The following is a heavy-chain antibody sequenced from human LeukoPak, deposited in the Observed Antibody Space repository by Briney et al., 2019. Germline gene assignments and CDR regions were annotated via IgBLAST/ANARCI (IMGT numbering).Heavy chain of an antibody. J-gene: IGHJ4*02. V-gene: IGHV6-1*01. CDR3: ARGSRHGDYVKYFDY. Sequence: SQTLSLTCAISGDSVSSNSAAWNWIRQSPSRGLEWLGRTYYRSKWYNDYAVSVKSRITINPDTSKNQFSLKLSSVTAADTAVYYCARGSRHGDYVKYFDYWGQGTLVTVSS. CDR1: GDSVSSNSAA. CDR2: TYYRSKWYN. D-gene: IGHD4-17*01.